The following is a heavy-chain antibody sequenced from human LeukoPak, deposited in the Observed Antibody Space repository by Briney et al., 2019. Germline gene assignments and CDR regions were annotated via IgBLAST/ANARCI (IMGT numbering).Heavy chain of an antibody. D-gene: IGHD3-10*01. J-gene: IGHJ4*02. CDR2: ISVSGDTT. Sequence: GGSLRLSCAASGFDFSTYAMSWVRQAPGKGLEWVSGISVSGDTTYYADSVKGRFTISRDNSKNMLYLQIKSLGAEDTAIYYCAKLDGSGAGSSRPPIDYWGQGSLVTVSS. CDR3: AKLDGSGAGSSRPPIDY. V-gene: IGHV3-23*01. CDR1: GFDFSTYA.